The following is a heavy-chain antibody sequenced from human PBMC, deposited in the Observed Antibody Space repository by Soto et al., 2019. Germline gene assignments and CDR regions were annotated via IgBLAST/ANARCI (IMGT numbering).Heavy chain of an antibody. CDR1: GFTFSSYG. CDR3: ARGGGVLRSDYYYGMDV. J-gene: IGHJ6*02. Sequence: QVQLVESGGGVVQPGRSLRLSCAASGFTFSSYGMHWVRQAPGKGLEWVAVIWYDGSNKYYADSVKGRFTISRDNSKNPLYLQMNSLRAGGTGVYYCARGGGVLRSDYYYGMDVWGQGTTVTVSS. D-gene: IGHD3-16*01. V-gene: IGHV3-33*01. CDR2: IWYDGSNK.